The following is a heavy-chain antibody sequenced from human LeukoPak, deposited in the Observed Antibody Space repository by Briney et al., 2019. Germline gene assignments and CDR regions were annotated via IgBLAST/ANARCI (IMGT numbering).Heavy chain of an antibody. J-gene: IGHJ5*02. V-gene: IGHV1-8*02. CDR1: GYTFTSYD. CDR3: VRARNWFDP. CDR2: MNPKSGNL. Sequence: GASVKVSCKASGYTFTSYDINWVRQAPGQGLEWMGWMNPKSGNLGSAQKFQGRITLTKDISINTAYLELSNLRSDDTAVHYCVRARNWFDPWGQGTLVTVSS.